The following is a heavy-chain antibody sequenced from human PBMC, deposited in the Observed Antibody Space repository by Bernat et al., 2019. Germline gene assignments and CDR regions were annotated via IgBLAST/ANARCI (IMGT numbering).Heavy chain of an antibody. J-gene: IGHJ4*02. V-gene: IGHV1-3*01. Sequence: QVQLVQSGAEVKKPGASVNVSCKASGYTFTSYAIHWVRQAPGQRLEWMGWINVASGNTKYSQKFQGRVTITRDTSASTAYMELSSLRSEDMAVYYCARGLGGAVAGDWGQGTLVTVS. CDR2: INVASGNT. CDR3: ARGLGGAVAGD. D-gene: IGHD6-19*01. CDR1: GYTFTSYA.